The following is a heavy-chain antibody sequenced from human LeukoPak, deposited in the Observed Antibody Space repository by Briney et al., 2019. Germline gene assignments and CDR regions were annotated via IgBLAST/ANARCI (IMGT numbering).Heavy chain of an antibody. J-gene: IGHJ6*03. CDR2: IIPIFGTA. D-gene: IGHD2-8*01. V-gene: IGHV1-69*06. CDR1: GGTFSSYA. Sequence: SVKVSCKASGGTFSSYAISWVRQAPGQGLEWMGGIIPIFGTANYAQKFQGRVTITADKSTSTAYMELSSLRSEDTAVYYCARDRAAIMGPYYMDVWGKGTTVTVSS. CDR3: ARDRAAIMGPYYMDV.